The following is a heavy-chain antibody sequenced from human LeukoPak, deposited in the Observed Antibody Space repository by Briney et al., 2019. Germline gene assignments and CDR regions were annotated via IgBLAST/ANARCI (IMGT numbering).Heavy chain of an antibody. D-gene: IGHD1-26*01. CDR2: IYHSGST. CDR1: GGSFSGYY. V-gene: IGHV4-34*01. CDR3: ARAVGVTTALFDY. J-gene: IGHJ4*02. Sequence: PSETLSLTCAVYGGSFSGYYWGWIRRPPGKGLEWIGNIYHSGSTSYNPSLRSRVTISVESSKNQFSLNLTSVTAADTAVYYCARAVGVTTALFDYWGLGTLVTVSS.